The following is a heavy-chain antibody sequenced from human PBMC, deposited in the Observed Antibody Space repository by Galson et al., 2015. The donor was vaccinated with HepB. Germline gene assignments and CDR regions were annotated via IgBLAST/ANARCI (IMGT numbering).Heavy chain of an antibody. D-gene: IGHD4-17*01. V-gene: IGHV3-21*01. J-gene: IGHJ4*02. Sequence: SLRLSCAASGFTFSSYSMNWVRQAPGKGLEWVSSISSSSSYIYYADSVKGRFTISRDNAKNSLYLQMNSLRAEDTAVYYCARGGATVTSPYDYWGQGTLVTVSS. CDR3: ARGGATVTSPYDY. CDR2: ISSSSSYI. CDR1: GFTFSSYS.